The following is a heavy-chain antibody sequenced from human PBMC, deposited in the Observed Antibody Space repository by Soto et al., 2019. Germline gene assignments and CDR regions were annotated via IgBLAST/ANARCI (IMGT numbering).Heavy chain of an antibody. J-gene: IGHJ6*02. Sequence: GGSLRLSCAASGFTFSSYAMSWVRQAPGKGLEWVSAISGSGGSTYYADSVKGRFTISRDNSKNTPYLQMNSLRAEDTAVYYCANVLGQYYDFWSGYYHNHYYYYYGMDVWGQGTTVTVSS. V-gene: IGHV3-23*01. D-gene: IGHD3-3*01. CDR2: ISGSGGST. CDR1: GFTFSSYA. CDR3: ANVLGQYYDFWSGYYHNHYYYYYGMDV.